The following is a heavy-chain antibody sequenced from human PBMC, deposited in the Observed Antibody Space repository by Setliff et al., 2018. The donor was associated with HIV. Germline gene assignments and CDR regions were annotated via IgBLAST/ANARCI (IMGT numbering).Heavy chain of an antibody. Sequence: PGGSLRLSCTTSGFTFSAYTMNWVRQAPGKGPEWVSSISKNSFSIYYTDSVKGRFTISRDNSKNTLYLQMNSLRPEDTAVYYCAKTDSSSWLNPYNWFDPWGQGTLVTVSS. V-gene: IGHV3-23*01. D-gene: IGHD6-13*01. CDR3: AKTDSSSWLNPYNWFDP. CDR1: GFTFSAYT. CDR2: ISKNSFSI. J-gene: IGHJ5*02.